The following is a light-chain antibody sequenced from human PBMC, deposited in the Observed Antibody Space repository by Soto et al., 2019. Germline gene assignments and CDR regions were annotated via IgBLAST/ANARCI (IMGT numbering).Light chain of an antibody. CDR2: NNN. J-gene: IGLJ3*02. CDR1: TSNIGSNI. Sequence: QSVLPQPPSASGTPGQRITISCSGRTSNIGSNIVSWYHHLPGAAPKLLIYNNNQRPSGVPDRFFASKPGTSASLAISGLQPEDESHYYCAAWDDDLNGLVFGGGTKVTVL. CDR3: AAWDDDLNGLV. V-gene: IGLV1-44*01.